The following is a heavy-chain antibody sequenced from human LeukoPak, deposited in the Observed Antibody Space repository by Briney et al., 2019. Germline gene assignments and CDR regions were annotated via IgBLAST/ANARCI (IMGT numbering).Heavy chain of an antibody. CDR1: GYTFTSYY. CDR3: ARGRNGSGSYMALDI. V-gene: IGHV1-46*01. D-gene: IGHD3-10*01. J-gene: IGHJ3*02. CDR2: INPSGGST. Sequence: ASVKVSCKASGYTFTSYYMHWVRQAPGQGLEWMGIINPSGGSTSYAQKFQGRDTMTRDMSTSTVYMELSSLRSEDTAVYYCARGRNGSGSYMALDIWGQGTMVTVSS.